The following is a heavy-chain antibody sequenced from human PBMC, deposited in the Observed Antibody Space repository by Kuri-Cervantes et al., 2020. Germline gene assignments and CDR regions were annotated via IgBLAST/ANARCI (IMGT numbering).Heavy chain of an antibody. Sequence: SETLSLTCTVSGGSISGHYWSWIRQPPGKGLEWIGYIYYSGSTNYNPSLKSRVTISVDTSKNQFSLKLSSVTAADTAVYYCARVWRYSSGWYGGFDYWGQGTLVTVSS. CDR1: GGSISGHY. J-gene: IGHJ4*02. CDR2: IYYSGST. CDR3: ARVWRYSSGWYGGFDY. V-gene: IGHV4-59*11. D-gene: IGHD6-19*01.